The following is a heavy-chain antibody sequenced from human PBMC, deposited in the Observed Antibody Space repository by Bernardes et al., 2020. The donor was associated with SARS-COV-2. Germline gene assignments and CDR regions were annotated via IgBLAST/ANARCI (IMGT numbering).Heavy chain of an antibody. D-gene: IGHD3-22*01. Sequence: GGSLRLSCAASGFTFSSYGIHWVRQAPGKGLEWVAVIWYDGSNKYYADSVKGRFTISRDKSKNTLYLQMNSLRAEDTAVYHCARSQFYYDSSGYLTQDAFDIWGQGTMVTVSS. J-gene: IGHJ3*02. V-gene: IGHV3-33*01. CDR2: IWYDGSNK. CDR1: GFTFSSYG. CDR3: ARSQFYYDSSGYLTQDAFDI.